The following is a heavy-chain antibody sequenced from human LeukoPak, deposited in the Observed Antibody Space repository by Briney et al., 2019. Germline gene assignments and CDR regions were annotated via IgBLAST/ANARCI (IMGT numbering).Heavy chain of an antibody. CDR3: AKDQQQLVRPSLDY. D-gene: IGHD6-13*01. CDR2: ISGSGGST. J-gene: IGHJ4*02. CDR1: GFTFSSYA. V-gene: IGHV3-23*01. Sequence: GGSLRLSCAASGFTFSSYAMSWVRQAPGKGLEWVSAISGSGGSTYYADSVKGRFTISRDNSKNTLYLQMNSLRAEDTAVYYCAKDQQQLVRPSLDYWGQGTLVTVSS.